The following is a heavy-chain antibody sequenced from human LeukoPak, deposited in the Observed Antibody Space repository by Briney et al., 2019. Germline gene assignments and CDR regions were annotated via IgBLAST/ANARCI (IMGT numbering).Heavy chain of an antibody. V-gene: IGHV3-7*01. CDR1: GFTFGDHA. Sequence: GGSLRLSCTASGFTFGDHAMSWVRQAPGKGLEWVANIKQDGSEKYYVDSVKGRFTISRDNAKNSLYLQMNSLRAEDTAVYYCARDRLGATRFIYYYYYYGMDVWGQGTTVTVSS. CDR2: IKQDGSEK. J-gene: IGHJ6*02. D-gene: IGHD1-26*01. CDR3: ARDRLGATRFIYYYYYYGMDV.